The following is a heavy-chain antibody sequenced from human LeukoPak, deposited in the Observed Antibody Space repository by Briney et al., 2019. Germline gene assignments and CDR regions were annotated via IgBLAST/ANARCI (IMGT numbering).Heavy chain of an antibody. Sequence: SETLSLTCTVSGGSISSSSYYWGWIRQPRGKGLEWIGSIYYSGSTYYNPSLKSRVTISVDTSKNQFSLKLSSVTAADTAVYYCARRGAEAGTGYDYWGQGTLVTVSS. J-gene: IGHJ4*02. CDR1: GGSISSSSYY. V-gene: IGHV4-39*01. CDR3: ARRGAEAGTGYDY. CDR2: IYYSGST. D-gene: IGHD6-13*01.